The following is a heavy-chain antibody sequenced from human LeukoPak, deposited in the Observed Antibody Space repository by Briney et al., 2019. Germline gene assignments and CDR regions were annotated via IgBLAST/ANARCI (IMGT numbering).Heavy chain of an antibody. CDR3: PGHPCNYGYGVLYVDY. CDR1: GFRFSGCW. Sequence: AGGSLRLSCVASGFRFSGCWMSWVRQAPGKGLEWVANIKQVGGEKYYVDSVKGRFTISRDNAKNSRYLQMNSLRAEDTAVYCCPGHPCNYGYGVLYVDYWGQGTLVTVSS. CDR2: IKQVGGEK. D-gene: IGHD3-10*01. V-gene: IGHV3-7*01. J-gene: IGHJ4*02.